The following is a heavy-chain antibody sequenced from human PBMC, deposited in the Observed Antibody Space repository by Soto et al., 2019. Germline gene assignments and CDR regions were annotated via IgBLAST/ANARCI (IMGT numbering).Heavy chain of an antibody. D-gene: IGHD6-13*01. CDR3: AREGQPAAGTTPHN. CDR1: GFNFSSYA. J-gene: IGHJ4*02. CDR2: ISYDGGKK. V-gene: IGHV3-30*04. Sequence: GGSLRLSCASSGFNFSSYAMHWVRQAPGKGLEWVAVISYDGGKKYYADSVKGRFTISRDNSQNTLYVEMTSLSAEDTAVYYCAREGQPAAGTTPHNWGQGTLVTVSS.